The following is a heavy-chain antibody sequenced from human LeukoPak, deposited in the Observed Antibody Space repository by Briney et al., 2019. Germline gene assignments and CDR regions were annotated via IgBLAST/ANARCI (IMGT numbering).Heavy chain of an antibody. CDR3: AREGTVTTLRIYYYYGMDV. J-gene: IGHJ6*02. Sequence: ASVKVSCKASGYTFTSYGISWVRQAPGQGLEWMGWISAYNGNTNYAQKLQGRVTMTTDTSTSTAYMELRSLRSDDTAVYYCAREGTVTTLRIYYYYGMDVWGQGTTVTVSS. D-gene: IGHD4-17*01. CDR2: ISAYNGNT. CDR1: GYTFTSYG. V-gene: IGHV1-18*01.